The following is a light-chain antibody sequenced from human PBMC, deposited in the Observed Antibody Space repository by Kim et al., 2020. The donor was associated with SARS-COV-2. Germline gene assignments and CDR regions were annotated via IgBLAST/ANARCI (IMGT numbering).Light chain of an antibody. V-gene: IGLV3-21*04. CDR3: QVWDSSSDHPV. J-gene: IGLJ2*01. Sequence: APGETASMTCGGNTIGSKSVHWYQQKPGQAPVLVIYYDSDRPSGIPERFSGSNSGNTATLTISRVEAGDEADYYCQVWDSSSDHPVFGGGTKLTV. CDR1: TIGSKS. CDR2: YDS.